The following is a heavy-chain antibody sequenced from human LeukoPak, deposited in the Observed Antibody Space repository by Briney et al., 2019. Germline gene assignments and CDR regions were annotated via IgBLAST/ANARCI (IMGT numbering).Heavy chain of an antibody. CDR1: GGAIRRNY. CDR3: AKSDNSGWLTWFDP. D-gene: IGHD6-19*01. V-gene: IGHV4-59*01. CDR2: ISYSGST. J-gene: IGHJ5*02. Sequence: SETLALTCAVSGGAIRRNYWSWIRQPPGKGLEWIAYISYSGSTSYNPSLKSRVTVSVDTSKNQFSLKLSSVTAADTAVYYCAKSDNSGWLTWFDPWGQGTLVTVSS.